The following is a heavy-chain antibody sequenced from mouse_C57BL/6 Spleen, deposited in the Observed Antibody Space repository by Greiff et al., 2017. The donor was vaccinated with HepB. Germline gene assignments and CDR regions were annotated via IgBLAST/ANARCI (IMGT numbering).Heavy chain of an antibody. V-gene: IGHV7-3*01. CDR2: IRNKANGYTT. Sequence: EVHLVESGGGLVQPGGSLSLSCAASGFTFTDYYMSWVRQPPGKALEWLGFIRNKANGYTTEYSASVKGRFTISRDNSQSILYLQMNALRAEDSATYYCARYIEGGRYYAMDYWGQGTSVTVSS. J-gene: IGHJ4*01. CDR3: ARYIEGGRYYAMDY. D-gene: IGHD1-1*01. CDR1: GFTFTDYY.